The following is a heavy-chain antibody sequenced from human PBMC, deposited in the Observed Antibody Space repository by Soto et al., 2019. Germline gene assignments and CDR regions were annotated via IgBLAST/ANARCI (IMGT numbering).Heavy chain of an antibody. V-gene: IGHV1-46*01. Sequence: VKVSCKASGYTFTSYYMHWVRQAPGQGLEWMGIINPSGGSTSYAQKFQGRVTMTRDTSTSTVYMELSSLRSEDTAVYYCARDGSTSFYYYYGMDVWGQGTTVTVSS. CDR1: GYTFTSYY. CDR3: ARDGSTSFYYYYGMDV. J-gene: IGHJ6*02. CDR2: INPSGGST. D-gene: IGHD2-2*01.